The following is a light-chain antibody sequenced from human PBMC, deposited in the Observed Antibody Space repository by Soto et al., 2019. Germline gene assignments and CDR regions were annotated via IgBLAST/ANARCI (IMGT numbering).Light chain of an antibody. CDR2: GAS. CDR3: QHYNNWPFT. CDR1: QSVSSN. Sequence: EIVMTQSPATLSVSPGERATLSCRASQSVSSNLAWYQQKPGQPPSLLIYGASASATGIPARFSGSGSGTEFTLTISNLQSEDFAVYYCQHYNNWPFTFGQGTKLGIK. J-gene: IGKJ2*01. V-gene: IGKV3-15*01.